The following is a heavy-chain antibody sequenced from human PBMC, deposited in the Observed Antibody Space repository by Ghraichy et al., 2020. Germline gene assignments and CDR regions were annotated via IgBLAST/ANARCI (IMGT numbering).Heavy chain of an antibody. V-gene: IGHV3-74*01. CDR2: ISSDGSST. CDR3: ARDLYWFDP. Sequence: GGSLRLSCAASGFSFSSYWMHWVRQAPGKGLVWVSSISSDGSSTSYADSVKGRFTISRDNAKNTLYLQMNSLRAEDTAVYYCARDLYWFDPWGQGTLVTVSS. CDR1: GFSFSSYW. J-gene: IGHJ5*02.